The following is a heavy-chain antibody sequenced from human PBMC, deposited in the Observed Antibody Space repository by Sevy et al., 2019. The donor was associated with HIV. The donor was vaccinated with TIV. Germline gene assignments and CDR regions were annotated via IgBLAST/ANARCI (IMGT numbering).Heavy chain of an antibody. CDR2: INLNSGGT. CDR1: GYTFTASY. J-gene: IGHJ6*02. Sequence: ASVKVSCKASGYTFTASYMHWVRQAPGQGLEWMGWINLNSGGTDYAQKFQGRVTMTRDTSISTTYMELTRLTSDDTAVYYCARDPNKYSSSLNGMDVWGQWTSVTVSS. CDR3: ARDPNKYSSSLNGMDV. D-gene: IGHD6-6*01. V-gene: IGHV1-2*02.